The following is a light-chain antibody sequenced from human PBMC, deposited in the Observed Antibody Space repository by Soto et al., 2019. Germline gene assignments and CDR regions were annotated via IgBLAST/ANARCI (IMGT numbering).Light chain of an antibody. V-gene: IGKV1-39*01. J-gene: IGKJ4*01. Sequence: DIQMTQSPSSLSASVGDRVTITCRASQSISNYLNCYQQKPWKAPKLLIYAASSLQSGVPSRFSGSGSGTDFTLTIISLQPQDFATYYCHQSYNTPLTFGGGTKVEIK. CDR1: QSISNY. CDR3: HQSYNTPLT. CDR2: AAS.